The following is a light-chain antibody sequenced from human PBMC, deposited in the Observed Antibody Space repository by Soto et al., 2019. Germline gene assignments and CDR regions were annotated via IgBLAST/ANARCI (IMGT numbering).Light chain of an antibody. CDR3: QHRSDWPT. CDR1: QTISRY. Sequence: EIVLSLSPGTLSLSPGERATLSCRASQTISRYLAWYQQKPGQAPRLLIYDTYTRATGIPPRFSGSGSGTDFTLTISSLEPEDYAIYYSQHRSDWPTFGQGTKLEIK. CDR2: DTY. J-gene: IGKJ1*01. V-gene: IGKV3-11*01.